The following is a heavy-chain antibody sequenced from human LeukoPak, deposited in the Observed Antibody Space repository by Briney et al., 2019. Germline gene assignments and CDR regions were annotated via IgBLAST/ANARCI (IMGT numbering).Heavy chain of an antibody. CDR3: AKEGYYDSSGYFDY. J-gene: IGHJ4*02. CDR2: ISGSGGST. Sequence: GGSLRLSCAASGFTFSSYAMSWVRQAPAKGLEWVSGISGSGGSTYYADSVKGRFTISRDNSKNTLYLQMNSLRAEDTAVYYCAKEGYYDSSGYFDYWGQGTLVTVSS. D-gene: IGHD3-22*01. V-gene: IGHV3-23*01. CDR1: GFTFSSYA.